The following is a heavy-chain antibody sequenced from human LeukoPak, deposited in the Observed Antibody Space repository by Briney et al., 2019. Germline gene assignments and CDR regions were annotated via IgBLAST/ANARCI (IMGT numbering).Heavy chain of an antibody. CDR3: TRLVHSLDYYDSSDYNDGYYFDY. Sequence: GGSLRLSCVASGFTFSSYWMHWVRQDPRKGLVWVSRINGDGRNINYADSVRGRFTISRDNAKNTLYLQMNTLRVEDTAVYYCTRLVHSLDYYDSSDYNDGYYFDYWGQGTLVTVSS. CDR2: INGDGRNI. D-gene: IGHD3-22*01. V-gene: IGHV3-74*01. CDR1: GFTFSSYW. J-gene: IGHJ4*02.